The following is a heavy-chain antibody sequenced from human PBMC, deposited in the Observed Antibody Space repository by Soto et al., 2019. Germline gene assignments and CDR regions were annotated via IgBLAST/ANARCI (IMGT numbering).Heavy chain of an antibody. CDR3: ARDNPLDHYFDY. Sequence: EGSLRLSCAASGFTVSSNYMSWVRQAPGKGLEWVSVIYSGGSTYYADSVKGRFTISRDNSKNTLYLQMNSLRAEDTAVYYCARDNPLDHYFDYWGQGTLVTVSS. CDR2: IYSGGST. D-gene: IGHD1-1*01. CDR1: GFTVSSNY. J-gene: IGHJ4*02. V-gene: IGHV3-53*01.